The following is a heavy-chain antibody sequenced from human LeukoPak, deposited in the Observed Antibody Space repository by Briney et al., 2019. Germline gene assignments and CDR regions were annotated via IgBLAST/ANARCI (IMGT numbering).Heavy chain of an antibody. V-gene: IGHV4-39*01. CDR2: IYYSGST. D-gene: IGHD6-19*01. Sequence: SETLSLTCSASGGSISSRNYYWGWIRQPPGKGLEWIGRIYYSGSTYYNPSLKSRVTMSVDTSKNQFSLKLSSVTAADTAVYCCGRGRIVVAGPLYYYHGMDVWGQGTTVTVSS. CDR1: GGSISSRNYY. J-gene: IGHJ6*02. CDR3: GRGRIVVAGPLYYYHGMDV.